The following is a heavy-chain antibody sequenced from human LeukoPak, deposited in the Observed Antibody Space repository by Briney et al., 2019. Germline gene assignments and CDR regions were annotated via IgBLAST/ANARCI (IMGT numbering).Heavy chain of an antibody. CDR1: GYTFTGYY. CDR2: ISAYNGNT. CDR3: ARGWKRPFDY. Sequence: ASVKVSCKASGYTFTGYYMHWVRQAPGQGLEWMGWISAYNGNTNYAQKLQGRVTMTTDTSTSTAYMELRSLRSDDTAVYYCARGWKRPFDYWGQGTLVTVSS. J-gene: IGHJ4*02. D-gene: IGHD1-1*01. V-gene: IGHV1-18*04.